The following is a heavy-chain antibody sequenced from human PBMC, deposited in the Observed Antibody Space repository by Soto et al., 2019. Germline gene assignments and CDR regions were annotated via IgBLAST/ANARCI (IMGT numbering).Heavy chain of an antibody. J-gene: IGHJ6*02. V-gene: IGHV1-69*12. CDR3: ASHSGRWPEGQYYYGMDV. D-gene: IGHD1-26*01. CDR1: GGTFSSYA. CDR2: IIPIFGAA. Sequence: QVQLVQSGAEVKKPGSSVKVSCKASGGTFSSYAISWGRQAPGQGLEWMGGIIPIFGAADYAQKFQGRVTITADESTSTAYMVLSSSRSEDTAVCYCASHSGRWPEGQYYYGMDVWGQGATVTVSS.